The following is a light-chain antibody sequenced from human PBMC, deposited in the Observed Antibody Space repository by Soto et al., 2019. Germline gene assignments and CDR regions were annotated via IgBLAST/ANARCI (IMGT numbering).Light chain of an antibody. Sequence: QSALRQPPSVSAAAGHKFSISCSRSSGNVGINYVSWYQQVPGTVPKLLIYDNDKRPSGMPDRFSGSTSATSATLVITGLQTGDEADYYCGAWDSSLSAQYVFGTGTKVTVL. V-gene: IGLV1-51*01. CDR2: DND. CDR3: GAWDSSLSAQYV. J-gene: IGLJ1*01. CDR1: SGNVGINY.